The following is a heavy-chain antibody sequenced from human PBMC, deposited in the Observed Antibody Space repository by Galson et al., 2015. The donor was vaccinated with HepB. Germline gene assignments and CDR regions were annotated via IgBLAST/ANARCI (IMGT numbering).Heavy chain of an antibody. Sequence: SLRLSCAASGFAFSGYAMHWVRQAPLKGLEWVAYISYDETTKHYADSVKGRFTISRDNSKDTLYLQLNSLRTEDTAVYYCARSRWQRQNWYFDLWGRGTLVTVSS. CDR1: GFAFSGYA. D-gene: IGHD4-23*01. V-gene: IGHV3-30*03. CDR2: ISYDETTK. CDR3: ARSRWQRQNWYFDL. J-gene: IGHJ2*01.